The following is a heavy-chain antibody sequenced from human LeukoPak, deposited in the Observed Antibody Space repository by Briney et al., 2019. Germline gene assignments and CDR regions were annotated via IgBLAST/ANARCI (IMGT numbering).Heavy chain of an antibody. D-gene: IGHD4-17*01. J-gene: IGHJ4*02. CDR2: FDPEDGET. CDR3: ATGYGDYVPFDY. CDR1: GYTLTELS. Sequence: ASVKVSCTVSGYTLTELSMHWVRQAPGKGLEWMGGFDPEDGETIYAQKFQGRVTMTEDTSTDTAYMELSSLRSEDTAVYYCATGYGDYVPFDYWAREPWSPSPQ. V-gene: IGHV1-24*01.